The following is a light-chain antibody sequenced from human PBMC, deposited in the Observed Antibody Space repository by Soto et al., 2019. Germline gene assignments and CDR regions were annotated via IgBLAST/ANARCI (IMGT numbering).Light chain of an antibody. CDR1: SGDVGAYNL. J-gene: IGLJ1*01. CDR2: EVT. Sequence: QSVLTQPASVSGSPGQSSTISCTGASGDVGAYNLVSWYQHLPDKAPKLIISEVTNRPSGVSDRFSGSKSGNTASLTISGLQAEDEADYYCASLTTTNFVFGSGTKVTVL. CDR3: ASLTTTNFV. V-gene: IGLV2-14*01.